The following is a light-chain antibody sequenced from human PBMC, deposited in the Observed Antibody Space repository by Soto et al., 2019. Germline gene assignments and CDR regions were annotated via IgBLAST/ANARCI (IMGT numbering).Light chain of an antibody. CDR1: QSVSSN. Sequence: EIVMTQSPATLSVSPGERATLSCRASQSVSSNLAWYQQKPGQAPRLLIHGASTRATDIPARFSGSGSGTEFTLTISSLQSEDFAVYYCQQYSSWPPYTFGQGTKLEIK. J-gene: IGKJ2*01. CDR2: GAS. CDR3: QQYSSWPPYT. V-gene: IGKV3-15*01.